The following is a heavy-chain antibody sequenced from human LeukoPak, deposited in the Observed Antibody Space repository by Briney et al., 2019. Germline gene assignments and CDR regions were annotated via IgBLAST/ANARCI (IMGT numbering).Heavy chain of an antibody. D-gene: IGHD3-10*01. CDR1: GGSFSGYY. CDR3: ARVLLWFGATNYFDY. Sequence: PSETLSLTRAVYGGSFSGYYWSWIRQPPGKGLEWIGEINHSGSTNYNPSLKSRVTISVDTPKNQFSLKLSSVTAADTAVYYCARVLLWFGATNYFDYWGQGTLVTVSS. V-gene: IGHV4-34*01. J-gene: IGHJ4*02. CDR2: INHSGST.